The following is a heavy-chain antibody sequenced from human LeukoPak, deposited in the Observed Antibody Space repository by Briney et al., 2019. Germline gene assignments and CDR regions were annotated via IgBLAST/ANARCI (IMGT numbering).Heavy chain of an antibody. D-gene: IGHD3-22*01. CDR2: IYYSGST. V-gene: IGHV4-31*03. Sequence: SETLSLTCTVSGGSISSGGYYWSWIRQHPGKGLERIGYIYYSGSTYYNPSLKSRVTISVDTSKNQFSLKLSSVTAADTAVYYCARVTTMIDNWFDPWGQGTLVTVSS. J-gene: IGHJ5*02. CDR3: ARVTTMIDNWFDP. CDR1: GGSISSGGYY.